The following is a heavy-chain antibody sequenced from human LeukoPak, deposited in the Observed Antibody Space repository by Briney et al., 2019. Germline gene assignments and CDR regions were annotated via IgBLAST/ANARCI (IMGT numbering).Heavy chain of an antibody. CDR2: IANDGRDK. Sequence: GGSLRLSCAASKFTFSSYPMHWVRQAPGKGLEWVAVIANDGRDKHCAASVKGRFTISRDNSKNTLYLQMNSLRAEDTAVYYCARDSSGWYFDYWGQGTLVTVSS. J-gene: IGHJ4*02. CDR1: KFTFSSYP. D-gene: IGHD6-19*01. V-gene: IGHV3-30-3*01. CDR3: ARDSSGWYFDY.